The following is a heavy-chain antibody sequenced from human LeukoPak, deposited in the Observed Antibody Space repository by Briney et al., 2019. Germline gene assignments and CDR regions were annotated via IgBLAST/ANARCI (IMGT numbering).Heavy chain of an antibody. CDR2: FDPEDGET. CDR3: ATLWFGELFPIMDV. CDR1: GYTLTGLS. D-gene: IGHD3-10*01. J-gene: IGHJ6*04. V-gene: IGHV1-24*01. Sequence: ASVKVSYKVSGYTLTGLSMHWVRQAPGKGLEWMGGFDPEDGETIYAQKFQGRVTMTEDTSTDTAYMELSSLRSEDTAVYYCATLWFGELFPIMDVWGKGTTVTVSS.